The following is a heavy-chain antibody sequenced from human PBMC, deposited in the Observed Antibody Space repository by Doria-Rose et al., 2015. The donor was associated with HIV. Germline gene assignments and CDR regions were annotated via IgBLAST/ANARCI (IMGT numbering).Heavy chain of an antibody. J-gene: IGHJ4*02. Sequence: QHPGKGLEWIGYIYYSGSTYYNPSLKSRVTISVDTSKNQFSLKPSSVTAADTAVYYCARDSGSYNFDYWGQGTLVTVSS. CDR2: IYYSGST. D-gene: IGHD1-26*01. CDR3: ARDSGSYNFDY. V-gene: IGHV4-31*02.